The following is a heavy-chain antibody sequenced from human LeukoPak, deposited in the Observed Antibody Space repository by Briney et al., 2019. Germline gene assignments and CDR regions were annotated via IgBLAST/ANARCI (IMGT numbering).Heavy chain of an antibody. J-gene: IGHJ4*02. Sequence: LTLSCSVSGGSISSYYWSWIRQPPGKGLECVSYISTSGSYTNYADSVKGRFTISRDNAKNSLYLQMNSLRADDTAVYYCARVGATAGNWGQGTLVTVSS. CDR2: ISTSGSYT. D-gene: IGHD1-1*01. CDR3: ARVGATAGN. CDR1: GGSISSYY. V-gene: IGHV3-11*06.